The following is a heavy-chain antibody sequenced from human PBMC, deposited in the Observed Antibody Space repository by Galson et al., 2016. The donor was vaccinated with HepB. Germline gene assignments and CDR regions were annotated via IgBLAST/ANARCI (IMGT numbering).Heavy chain of an antibody. V-gene: IGHV3-23*01. J-gene: IGHJ1*01. CDR1: GFTFSSCD. CDR2: ISRSGDRT. D-gene: IGHD6-19*01. Sequence: SLRLSCAASGFTFSSCDMSWVRQAPRKGLEWVSGISRSGDRTYDEESMRGRFTISRDNSKNMLYLQMSSLRAEDTALYYCLKEYPQEAVAWGQGTLVTVSS. CDR3: LKEYPQEAVA.